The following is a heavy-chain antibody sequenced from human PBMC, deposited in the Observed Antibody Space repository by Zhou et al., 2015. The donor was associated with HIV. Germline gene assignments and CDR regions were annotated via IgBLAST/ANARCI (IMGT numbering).Heavy chain of an antibody. CDR1: GGTFSSYA. D-gene: IGHD2-8*02. J-gene: IGHJ3*02. Sequence: QVQLVQSGAEVKKPGSSVKVSCKASGGTFSSYAISWVRQAPGQGLEWMGGIIPIFGTANYAQKFQGRVTITADESTSTAYMELSSLRSEDTAVYYCARDRVPSRGLLVVYATFDIWGQGTMVTVSS. CDR3: ARDRVPSRGLLVVYATFDI. CDR2: IIPIFGTA. V-gene: IGHV1-69*01.